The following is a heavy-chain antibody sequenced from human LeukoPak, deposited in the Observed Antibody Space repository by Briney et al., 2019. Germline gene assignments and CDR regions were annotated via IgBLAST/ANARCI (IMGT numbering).Heavy chain of an antibody. D-gene: IGHD3-10*01. Sequence: SQTLSLTCTVSGGSISSGGYYWSWIRQHPGKGLEWIGYIYYSGSTYYNPSLKSRVTISVDTSKNQFSLKLSSATAADTAVYYCARLYGSGSRRYFDYWGQGTLVTVSS. V-gene: IGHV4-31*03. J-gene: IGHJ4*02. CDR3: ARLYGSGSRRYFDY. CDR1: GGSISSGGYY. CDR2: IYYSGST.